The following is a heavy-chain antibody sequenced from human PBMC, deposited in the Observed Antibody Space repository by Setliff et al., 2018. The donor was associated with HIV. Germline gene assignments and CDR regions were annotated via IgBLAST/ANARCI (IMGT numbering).Heavy chain of an antibody. CDR2: INPSGGST. V-gene: IGHV1-46*01. CDR3: ARDIRTVTTHVGGGDY. J-gene: IGHJ4*02. Sequence: GASVKVSCKASGYTFTSYYMHWVRQAPGQGLEWMGIINPSGGSTSYAQKFQGRVTMTRATSTSTVYMELSSLRSEDTAVYYCARDIRTVTTHVGGGDYWGQGTLVTVSS. D-gene: IGHD4-17*01. CDR1: GYTFTSYY.